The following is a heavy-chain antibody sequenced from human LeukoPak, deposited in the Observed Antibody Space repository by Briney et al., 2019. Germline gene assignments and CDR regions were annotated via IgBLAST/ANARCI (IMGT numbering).Heavy chain of an antibody. V-gene: IGHV3-15*01. CDR3: TTGYCSRTSCYYFDY. CDR2: IKSKTDGGTT. J-gene: IGHJ4*02. CDR1: GFTFSSYG. D-gene: IGHD2-2*01. Sequence: PGGSLRLSCAASGFTFSSYGMHWVRQAPGKGLEGVGRIKSKTDGGTTDYAAPVKGRFTISRDDSKNTLYLQMNSLKTEDTAVYYCTTGYCSRTSCYYFDYWGQGTLVTVSS.